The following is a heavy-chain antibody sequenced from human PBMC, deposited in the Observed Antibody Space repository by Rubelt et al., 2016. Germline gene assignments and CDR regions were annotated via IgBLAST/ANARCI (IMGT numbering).Heavy chain of an antibody. V-gene: IGHV3-64D*06. J-gene: IGHJ2*01. Sequence: FTFSSYAMHWVRQAPGKGLEYVSAISSNGGSTYYADSVKGRFTIPRDNSKNTLYLQMSSLRAEDTAVYYCARGDATVPRSYWYFDLWGRGTLVTVSS. CDR1: FTFSSYA. CDR2: ISSNGGST. CDR3: ARGDATVPRSYWYFDL. D-gene: IGHD4-17*01.